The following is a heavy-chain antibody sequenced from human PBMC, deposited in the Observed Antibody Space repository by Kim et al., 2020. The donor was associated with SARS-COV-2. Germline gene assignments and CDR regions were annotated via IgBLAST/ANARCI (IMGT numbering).Heavy chain of an antibody. CDR2: INHSGST. V-gene: IGHV4-34*01. J-gene: IGHJ6*03. CDR3: ARSRQDIAVVVAVYYFYYYMDV. Sequence: SETLSLTCAVYGGSFSGLYWSWIRQPPGKGLEWIGEINHSGSTNYNPSLKSRVTISVDTSKNQFSLKLSSVTAADTAVYYCARSRQDIAVVVAVYYFYYYMDVWGKGTTVTVSS. D-gene: IGHD2-15*01. CDR1: GGSFSGLY.